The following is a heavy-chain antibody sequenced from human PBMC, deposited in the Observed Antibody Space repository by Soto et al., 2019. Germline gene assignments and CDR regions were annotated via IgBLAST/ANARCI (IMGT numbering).Heavy chain of an antibody. CDR3: ARSQGGSYLWFDP. CDR2: IFYRGST. J-gene: IGHJ5*02. CDR1: CGPMTSYL. V-gene: IGHV4-59*01. Sequence: XETLSLTGPVSCGPMTSYLWNWIRQSPGKGLEWIGYIFYRGSTNYNPSRKSRVTISVDTSKNHFSLKLSSVTAADTAVYYCARSQGGSYLWFDPWGQGTLVTVSS. D-gene: IGHD1-26*01.